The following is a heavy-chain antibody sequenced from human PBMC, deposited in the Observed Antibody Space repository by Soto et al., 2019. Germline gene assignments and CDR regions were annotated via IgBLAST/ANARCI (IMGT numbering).Heavy chain of an antibody. CDR3: AKLTAA. V-gene: IGHV3-23*01. CDR2: ITSSGGGT. D-gene: IGHD6-13*01. J-gene: IGHJ4*02. CDR1: GFTFSAYV. Sequence: ESGGGLVQPGGSLRLSCAASGFTFSAYVMSWVRQAPGKGLEWVSSITSSGGGTYYADSVKGRFTVSRDNSKNTVYLQMNSLRDEDTAVYYCAKLTAAWGQGTLVTVSS.